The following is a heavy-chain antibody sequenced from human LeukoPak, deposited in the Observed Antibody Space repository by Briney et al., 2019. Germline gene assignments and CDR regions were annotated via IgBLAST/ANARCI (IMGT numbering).Heavy chain of an antibody. CDR3: ARVEVVPAPNFDY. V-gene: IGHV4-30-2*01. Sequence: NSSQTLSLTCAVSGGSISSGGYSWSWIRQPPGKGLEWIGYIYHSGSTYYNPFLKSRVTISVDTSKNQFSLKLSSVTAADTAVYYCARVEVVPAPNFDYWGQGTLVTVSS. J-gene: IGHJ4*02. CDR2: IYHSGST. CDR1: GGSISSGGYS. D-gene: IGHD2-2*01.